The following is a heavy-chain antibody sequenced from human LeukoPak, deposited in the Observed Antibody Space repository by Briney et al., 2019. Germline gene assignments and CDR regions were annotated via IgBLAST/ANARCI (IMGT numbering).Heavy chain of an antibody. J-gene: IGHJ6*03. Sequence: YPSETLSLTCAVSGGSISSSNWWSWVRQPPGKGLEWIGEIYHSGSTNYNPSLKSRVTISVDTSKNQFSLKLSSVTAADTAVYYCASFYCSGGSCYQYYYYYYMDVWGKGTTVTISS. CDR1: GGSISSSNW. V-gene: IGHV4-4*02. D-gene: IGHD2-15*01. CDR2: IYHSGST. CDR3: ASFYCSGGSCYQYYYYYYMDV.